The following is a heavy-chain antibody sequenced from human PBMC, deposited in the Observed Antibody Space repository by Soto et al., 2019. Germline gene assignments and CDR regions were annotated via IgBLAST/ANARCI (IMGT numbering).Heavy chain of an antibody. V-gene: IGHV1-69*01. Sequence: QVQLVQSGAEVKKPGSSVKVSCKASGGTFSRYAISWVRQAPGQGLEWMGGIIPLFGKANYAQKFQGRVTITADETTSTASMELSRLRSEDTAVYYCANYGPLYDSSGYYYLYWGQGTLVTVSS. J-gene: IGHJ4*02. D-gene: IGHD3-22*01. CDR3: ANYGPLYDSSGYYYLY. CDR1: GGTFSRYA. CDR2: IIPLFGKA.